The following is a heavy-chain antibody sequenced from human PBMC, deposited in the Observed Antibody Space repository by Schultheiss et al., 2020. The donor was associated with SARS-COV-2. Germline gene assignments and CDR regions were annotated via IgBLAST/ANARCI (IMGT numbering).Heavy chain of an antibody. J-gene: IGHJ1*01. CDR3: AREPTYYYDSSDYYWEYFQH. V-gene: IGHV3-48*01. D-gene: IGHD3-22*01. Sequence: GGSLRLSCAASGFTFITYSMNWVRQAPGKGLEWVSYISSSSSTIYYADSVKGRFTISRDNSQNTLYLQMDSLRADDTAVYYCAREPTYYYDSSDYYWEYFQHWGQGTLVTVSS. CDR2: ISSSSSTI. CDR1: GFTFITYS.